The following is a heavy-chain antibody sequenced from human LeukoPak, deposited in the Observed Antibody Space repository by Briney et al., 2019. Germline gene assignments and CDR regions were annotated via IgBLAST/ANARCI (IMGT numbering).Heavy chain of an antibody. D-gene: IGHD3-9*01. Sequence: GGALRLSCAASGFTVSSNYMSWVRQAPGKGLEWVSLIYSGGVTYYADSVKGRFIISRDNSKNTLYLQMNSLRAEDTAVYYCAKDLATFYDMLTGYYSPPGYWGQESLVTVSS. V-gene: IGHV3-53*05. J-gene: IGHJ4*02. CDR3: AKDLATFYDMLTGYYSPPGY. CDR1: GFTVSSNY. CDR2: IYSGGVT.